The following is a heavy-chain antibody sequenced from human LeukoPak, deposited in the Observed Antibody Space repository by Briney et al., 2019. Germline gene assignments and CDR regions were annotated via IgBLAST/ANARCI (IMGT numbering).Heavy chain of an antibody. CDR2: VTSSSSTI. D-gene: IGHD6-6*01. CDR1: GFIFRSYS. V-gene: IGHV3-48*01. J-gene: IGHJ6*02. Sequence: PGGSLRLSCAAPGFIFRSYSMNWVRQAPGKGLEWISYVTSSSSTIYYADSVQGRFTISRDNAKNSLYLQMNSLRAEDTAVYYCAREGYNSSSSYYYGMDVWGQGTTVTVSS. CDR3: AREGYNSSSSYYYGMDV.